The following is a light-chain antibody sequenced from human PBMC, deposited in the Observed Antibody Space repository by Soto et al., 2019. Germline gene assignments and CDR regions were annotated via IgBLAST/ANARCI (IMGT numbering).Light chain of an antibody. CDR3: VLYMCSGISV. CDR1: SGSVSTSYY. V-gene: IGLV8-61*01. J-gene: IGLJ2*01. Sequence: QTVVTQEPSVSVSPGGTVTLTCGLSSGSVSTSYYPSWYQQTPGQAPLTLVYSTNTRSSWVPDRFSGSILGNKAALTITGAQADDESDYYCVLYMCSGISVFGGGTTLTVL. CDR2: STN.